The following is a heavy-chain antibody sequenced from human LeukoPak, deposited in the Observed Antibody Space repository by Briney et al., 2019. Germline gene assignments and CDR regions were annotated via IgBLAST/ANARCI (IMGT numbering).Heavy chain of an antibody. V-gene: IGHV3-23*01. CDR1: RFTFSSYA. CDR3: AKDRYAWPSGYSYTPFDY. CDR2: ISGSRVST. D-gene: IGHD5-18*01. J-gene: IGHJ4*02. Sequence: PGGSLRLSCAASRFTFSSYAMSWVRQAPGKGLEWVSAISGSRVSTYYADSVKGRFTISRDNSKNTLYLQMNSLRAEDTAVYYCAKDRYAWPSGYSYTPFDYWGQGTLVTVSS.